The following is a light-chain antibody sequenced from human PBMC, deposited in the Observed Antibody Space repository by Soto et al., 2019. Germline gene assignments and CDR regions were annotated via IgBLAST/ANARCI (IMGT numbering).Light chain of an antibody. CDR1: SSDVGGYNF. CDR2: DVS. J-gene: IGLJ1*01. V-gene: IGLV2-11*01. CDR3: CSYAGSYTWV. Sequence: QSALTQPRSVSESPGQSVTISCTGTSSDVGGYNFVSWYQQHPGKAPKLMIYDVSKRPSGVPDRFSGSKSGNTASPTISGLQAEDEADYYCCSYAGSYTWVFGTGTKVTVL.